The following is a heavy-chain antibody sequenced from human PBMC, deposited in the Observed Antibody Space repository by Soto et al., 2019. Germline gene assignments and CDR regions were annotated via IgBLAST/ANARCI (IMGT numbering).Heavy chain of an antibody. V-gene: IGHV1-8*01. CDR2: MNPNSGNT. J-gene: IGHJ4*02. Sequence: QVQLVQSGAEVKKPGASVKVSCKASGYTFTSYDINWVRQATGQGLEWMGWMNPNSGNTGYAQKFQGRVTMTRNTSISTAYMELSSRRSEDTAVYYCARGPQGYCSGGSCSYYFDYWGQGTLVTVSS. D-gene: IGHD2-15*01. CDR1: GYTFTSYD. CDR3: ARGPQGYCSGGSCSYYFDY.